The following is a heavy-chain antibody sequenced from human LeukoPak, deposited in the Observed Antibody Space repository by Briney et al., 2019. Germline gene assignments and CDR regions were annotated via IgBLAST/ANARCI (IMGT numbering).Heavy chain of an antibody. V-gene: IGHV3-23*01. Sequence: GGSLRLSCTASKFTFMNYAMHWVRQAPGKGLEWLSTIGSAGGSIVYADSVKGRFTISRDNSKSTLFLQMDSLRVEDTALYYCAKRGEVSTYYYFESWGQGALVTVSS. D-gene: IGHD2/OR15-2a*01. J-gene: IGHJ4*02. CDR3: AKRGEVSTYYYFES. CDR2: IGSAGGSI. CDR1: KFTFMNYA.